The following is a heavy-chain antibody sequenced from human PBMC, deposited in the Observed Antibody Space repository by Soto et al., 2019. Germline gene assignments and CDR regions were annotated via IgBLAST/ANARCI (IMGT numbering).Heavy chain of an antibody. J-gene: IGHJ4*02. CDR3: TTSNLGVDF. Sequence: EVQLVESGGGLVKPGGSFRPSFAASGSIFRNFWMTWVRQPPGKGLEWVGRIKTKPDDGTIDYAAPVRGRFTISRDDSKNTLYLQMTSLTPDDTGVYYCTTSNLGVDFWGPGTLVTVSS. V-gene: IGHV3-15*01. CDR2: IKTKPDDGTI. D-gene: IGHD1-1*01. CDR1: GSIFRNFW.